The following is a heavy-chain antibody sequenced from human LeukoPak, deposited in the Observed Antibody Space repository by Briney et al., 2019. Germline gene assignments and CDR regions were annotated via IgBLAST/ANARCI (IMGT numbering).Heavy chain of an antibody. CDR1: GFTFSTYG. D-gene: IGHD4-4*01. J-gene: IGHJ4*02. CDR3: AKRSLYSGLPYFDY. V-gene: IGHV3-23*01. Sequence: GGSLRLSCAASGFTFSTYGMNWVRQAPGKGLEWVSSISDSGKNTYYADSVKGRFTISRDNSKNTLFLQMNSLRGDDTAKYYCAKRSLYSGLPYFDYWGQGTLVTVSS. CDR2: ISDSGKNT.